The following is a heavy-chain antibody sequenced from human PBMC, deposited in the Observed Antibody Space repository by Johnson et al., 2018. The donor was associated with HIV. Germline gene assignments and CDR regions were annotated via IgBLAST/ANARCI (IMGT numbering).Heavy chain of an antibody. J-gene: IGHJ3*02. Sequence: VQLVESGGGVVQPERSLRLSCAASGFTFSAYAMHWVRQAPGKGLEWVAAISDDESKTYYTDSMKGRFTISRDNSNNTLYLQMISLRAEDTAVYYCARVGQKLVPVPRGAFDIWGQGTMVTVSS. CDR1: GFTFSAYA. CDR2: ISDDESKT. CDR3: ARVGQKLVPVPRGAFDI. V-gene: IGHV3-30*10. D-gene: IGHD6-6*01.